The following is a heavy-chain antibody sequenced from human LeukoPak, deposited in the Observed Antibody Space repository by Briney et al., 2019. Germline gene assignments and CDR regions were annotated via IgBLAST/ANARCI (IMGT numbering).Heavy chain of an antibody. D-gene: IGHD5-24*01. Sequence: GASVKVSCKASGYTFTGYYMHWVRQAPGLGLEWMGWINPNSGDTNYAQNFQGRVTMTRDTSISTAYLELSRLRSDDTAVYFCARVGYRDGYKSGFGSWGQGTLVTVSS. CDR1: GYTFTGYY. CDR3: ARVGYRDGYKSGFGS. V-gene: IGHV1-2*02. CDR2: INPNSGDT. J-gene: IGHJ4*02.